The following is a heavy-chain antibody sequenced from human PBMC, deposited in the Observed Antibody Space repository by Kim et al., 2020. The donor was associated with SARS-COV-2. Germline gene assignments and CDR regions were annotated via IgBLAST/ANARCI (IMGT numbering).Heavy chain of an antibody. J-gene: IGHJ6*02. D-gene: IGHD3-9*01. V-gene: IGHV1-18*04. CDR2: ISAYNGNT. Sequence: ASVKVSCKASGYTFTSYGISWVRQAPGQGLEWMGWISAYNGNTNYAQKLQGRVTMTTDTSTSTAYMELRSLRSDDTAVYYCARDWGTEYYDILTGYEDVYYYYYYGMDVWGQGTTVTVSS. CDR3: ARDWGTEYYDILTGYEDVYYYYYYGMDV. CDR1: GYTFTSYG.